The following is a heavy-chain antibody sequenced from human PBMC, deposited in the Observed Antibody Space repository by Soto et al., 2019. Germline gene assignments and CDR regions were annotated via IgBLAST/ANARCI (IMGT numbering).Heavy chain of an antibody. CDR3: ARDRYYGSGTYYSFYSGMDV. D-gene: IGHD3-10*01. J-gene: IGHJ6*02. CDR1: GSSINSGDYY. V-gene: IGHV4-30-4*01. Sequence: SETLSLTCTVSGSSINSGDYYWTWVRQPPGKGLEWIGNIFHSGSTYYTPSLQSRVTISLDTSKNHFSLKLSSVTPADTAVYYCARDRYYGSGTYYSFYSGMDVWGQGTTVTVS. CDR2: IFHSGST.